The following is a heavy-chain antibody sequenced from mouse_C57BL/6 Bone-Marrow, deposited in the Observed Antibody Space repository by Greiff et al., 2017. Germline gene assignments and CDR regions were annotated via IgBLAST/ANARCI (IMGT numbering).Heavy chain of an antibody. CDR1: GFSLTSYG. V-gene: IGHV2-5*01. J-gene: IGHJ4*01. CDR3: AKLYYGSSRYAMDY. Sequence: VNLVESGPGLVQPSQSLSITCTVSGFSLTSYGVHWVRQSPGKGLEWLGVIWRGGSTDYNAAFMSRLSITKDNSTSQVFFKMNSLQADDTAIYYCAKLYYGSSRYAMDYWGQGTSVTVSS. D-gene: IGHD1-1*01. CDR2: IWRGGST.